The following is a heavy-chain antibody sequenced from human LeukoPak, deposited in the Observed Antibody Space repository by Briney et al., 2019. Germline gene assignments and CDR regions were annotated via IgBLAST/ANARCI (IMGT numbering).Heavy chain of an antibody. Sequence: SETLSLTCTVSGGSISSYGWSWIRQPPGKGLEWIGDIYSSGSTHYNPSLKSRVTISVDTSKNQFSLKLRSVTAADTAVYYCARRVDLWGRGTLVTVSS. CDR2: IYSSGST. J-gene: IGHJ2*01. V-gene: IGHV4-59*08. CDR3: ARRVDL. CDR1: GGSISSYG.